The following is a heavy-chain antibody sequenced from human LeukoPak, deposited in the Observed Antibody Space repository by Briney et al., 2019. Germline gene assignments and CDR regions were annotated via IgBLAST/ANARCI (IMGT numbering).Heavy chain of an antibody. CDR2: INHSGST. CDR3: ARGCGERSRGWYMRLLYYFDY. Sequence: SETLSLTCAVYGGSFSGYYWSWIRQPPEKGLEWIGEINHSGSTNYNPSLKSRVTISVDTSKNQFSLKLSSVTAADTAVYYCARGCGERSRGWYMRLLYYFDYWGQGTLVAVSS. V-gene: IGHV4-34*01. CDR1: GGSFSGYY. J-gene: IGHJ4*02. D-gene: IGHD6-19*01.